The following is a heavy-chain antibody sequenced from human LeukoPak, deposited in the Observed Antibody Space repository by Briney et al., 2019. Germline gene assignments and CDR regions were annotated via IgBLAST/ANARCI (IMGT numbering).Heavy chain of an antibody. CDR3: ARAKYCGANCYKGFDS. D-gene: IGHD2-21*02. CDR2: ISPDGSYT. J-gene: IGHJ4*02. Sequence: GGSLRLSCAASGFTFSTYWMHWVRQAPGKGPVWVSRISPDGSYTTYADSVRGRFTMSRDNVKNTLYLQVNSLRAGDTAVYYCARAKYCGANCYKGFDSWGQGTLVTVSS. V-gene: IGHV3-74*01. CDR1: GFTFSTYW.